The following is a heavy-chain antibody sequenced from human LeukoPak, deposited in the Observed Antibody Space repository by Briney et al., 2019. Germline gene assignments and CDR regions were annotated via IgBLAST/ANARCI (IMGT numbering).Heavy chain of an antibody. Sequence: PSETLSLTCAVYGGSFSGYYWSWIRQPPGKGLEWIGEINHSGSTNYNPFLKSRVTISVDTSKNQFSLKLSSVTAADTAVYYCAREEDTASYWGQGTLVTVSS. D-gene: IGHD5-18*01. V-gene: IGHV4-34*01. CDR1: GGSFSGYY. CDR2: INHSGST. J-gene: IGHJ4*02. CDR3: AREEDTASY.